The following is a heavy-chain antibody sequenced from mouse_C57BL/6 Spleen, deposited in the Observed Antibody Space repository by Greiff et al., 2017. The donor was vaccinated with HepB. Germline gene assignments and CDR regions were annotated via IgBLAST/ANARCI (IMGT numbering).Heavy chain of an antibody. D-gene: IGHD2-3*01. CDR3: ARYDGYYGYFDV. Sequence: VKLQESGAELVKPGASVKLSCTASGFNIKDYYIHWVKQRPGQGLEWIGWIYPGSGNTKYNEKFKGKATLTADTSSSTAYMQLSSLTSEDSAVYYCARYDGYYGYFDVWGTGTTVTVSS. CDR2: IYPGSGNT. V-gene: IGHV1-66*01. J-gene: IGHJ1*03. CDR1: GFNIKDYY.